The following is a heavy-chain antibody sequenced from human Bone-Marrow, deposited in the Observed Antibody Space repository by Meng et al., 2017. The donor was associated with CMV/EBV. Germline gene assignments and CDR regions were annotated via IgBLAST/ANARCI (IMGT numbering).Heavy chain of an antibody. Sequence: ASVKVSCKASGYTFSSYGVTWMRQAPGQGLEWMGWISGYNGDTKSAQKVQDRVTMTTDTSTSTAYMELRSLNSDDTAVYYCARDTPTVTTRGGPAYWGQGTLVTVSS. CDR3: ARDTPTVTTRGGPAY. J-gene: IGHJ4*02. CDR1: GYTFSSYG. CDR2: ISGYNGDT. D-gene: IGHD4-17*01. V-gene: IGHV1-18*01.